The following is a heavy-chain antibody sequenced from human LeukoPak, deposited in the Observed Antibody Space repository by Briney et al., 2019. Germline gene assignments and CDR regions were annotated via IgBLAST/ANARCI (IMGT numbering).Heavy chain of an antibody. CDR1: GYSFTSYW. V-gene: IGHV5-51*01. J-gene: IGHJ5*02. CDR3: ARRSIAARPGHNRFDP. D-gene: IGHD6-6*01. CDR2: IYPGDSDT. Sequence: GESLKISCKGSGYSFTSYWIGWVRQMPGKGLEWMGIIYPGDSDTRYSPSFQGQVTISADKSISTAYLQWSSLKASDTAMYYCARRSIAARPGHNRFDPWGQGTLVTVSS.